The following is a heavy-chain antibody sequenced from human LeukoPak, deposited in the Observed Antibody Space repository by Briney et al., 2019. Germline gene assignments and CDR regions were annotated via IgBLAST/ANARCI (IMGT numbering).Heavy chain of an antibody. CDR2: IIPIFGTA. CDR1: GGTFSSYA. J-gene: IGHJ4*02. V-gene: IGHV1-69*05. Sequence: GASVKVSCKASGGTFSSYAISWVRQAPGQGLEWMGRIIPIFGTANYAQKFQGRVTITTDESTSTAYMELSSLRSEGTAVYYCARQGVQPSYYDSSGTGLYFDYWGQGTLVTVSS. D-gene: IGHD3-22*01. CDR3: ARQGVQPSYYDSSGTGLYFDY.